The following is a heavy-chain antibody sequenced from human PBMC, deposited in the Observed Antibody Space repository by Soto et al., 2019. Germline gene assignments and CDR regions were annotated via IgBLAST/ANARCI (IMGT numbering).Heavy chain of an antibody. CDR2: INTGNGRT. CDR1: GYPFCNYN. Sequence: RAPVRVSCKASGYPFCNYNINWVRQAPGQSLERVGWINTGNGRTRYSQKFKGRVTMTSDQAANRAYMELSSLKSEDTAVYDCARIILGLRIFGVAHPRYYWGQGTLVTVSS. V-gene: IGHV1-3*04. CDR3: ARIILGLRIFGVAHPRYY. D-gene: IGHD3-3*01. J-gene: IGHJ4*02.